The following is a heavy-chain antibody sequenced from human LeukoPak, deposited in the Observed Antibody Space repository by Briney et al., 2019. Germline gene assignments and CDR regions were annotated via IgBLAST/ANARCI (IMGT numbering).Heavy chain of an antibody. CDR2: IGSAGDT. D-gene: IGHD6-19*01. CDR1: GFAFSSYD. CDR3: ATTVAGTRWALGY. V-gene: IGHV3-13*01. J-gene: IGHJ4*02. Sequence: PGGSLRLSCAASGFAFSSYDMHWVRQAIGQGLEWVSAIGSAGDTYYPGSVKGRFTISRENAKNSLYLQMNSLRAGDTAVYYCATTVAGTRWALGYWGQGTLATVSS.